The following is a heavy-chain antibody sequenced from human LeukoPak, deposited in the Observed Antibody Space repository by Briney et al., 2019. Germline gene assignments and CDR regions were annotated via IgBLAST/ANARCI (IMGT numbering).Heavy chain of an antibody. Sequence: GGSLRLPCAASGFTFSSYEMNWVRQAPGKGLEWVSYISSSGSTIYYADSVKGRFTISRDNAKNSLYLQMNSPRAEDTAVYYCASLYYDSSGYYLSYFDYWGQGTLVTVSS. V-gene: IGHV3-48*03. J-gene: IGHJ4*02. CDR2: ISSSGSTI. CDR3: ASLYYDSSGYYLSYFDY. D-gene: IGHD3-22*01. CDR1: GFTFSSYE.